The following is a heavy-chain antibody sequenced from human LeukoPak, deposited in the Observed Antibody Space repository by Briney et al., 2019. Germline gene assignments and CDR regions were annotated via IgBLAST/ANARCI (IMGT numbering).Heavy chain of an antibody. D-gene: IGHD2-15*01. Sequence: GGSLRLSCAASGFTFSSYAMHWVRQAPGKGLEYVSAISSNGGSTYYANSVKGRFTISRDNSKNTLYLQMNSLRAEDTAVYYCAKAGAVVVVAAKYFDYWGQGTLVTVSS. V-gene: IGHV3-64*01. J-gene: IGHJ4*02. CDR2: ISSNGGST. CDR3: AKAGAVVVVAAKYFDY. CDR1: GFTFSSYA.